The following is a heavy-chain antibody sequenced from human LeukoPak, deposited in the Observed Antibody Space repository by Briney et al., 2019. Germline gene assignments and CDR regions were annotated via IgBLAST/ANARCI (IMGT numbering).Heavy chain of an antibody. J-gene: IGHJ5*02. CDR2: ISAYNGNT. V-gene: IGHV1-18*01. Sequence: GASVKVSCKASGYTFTSYGISWVRQAPGQGLEWMGWISAYNGNTNYAQKLQGRVTMTTDTSTSTAYMELRSLRSDDTAVYYCARDCSSTSCSRNWFDPWGQGTLVTVSS. CDR1: GYTFTSYG. CDR3: ARDCSSTSCSRNWFDP. D-gene: IGHD2-2*01.